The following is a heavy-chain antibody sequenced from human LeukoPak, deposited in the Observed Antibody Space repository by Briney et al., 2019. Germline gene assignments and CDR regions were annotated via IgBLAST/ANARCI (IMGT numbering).Heavy chain of an antibody. J-gene: IGHJ5*02. Sequence: SETLSLTCTVSGGSISSYYWSWIRQPAGKGLEWIGRIYTSGSTNYNPSLKSRVTMSVDTSKNQFSLKLSSVTAADTAVCYCARTNGVYCSGGSCPNWFDPWGQGTLVTVSS. CDR2: IYTSGST. CDR3: ARTNGVYCSGGSCPNWFDP. D-gene: IGHD2-15*01. V-gene: IGHV4-4*07. CDR1: GGSISSYY.